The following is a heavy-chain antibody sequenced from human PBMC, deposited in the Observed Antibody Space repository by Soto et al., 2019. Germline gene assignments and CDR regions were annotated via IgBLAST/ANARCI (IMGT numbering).Heavy chain of an antibody. CDR2: ISYDGSNK. Sequence: VQLVESGGGLVKPGGSLRLSCAASGFTFSSYAMHWVRQAPGKGLEWVAVISYDGSNKYYADSVKGRFTISRDNSKNTLYLQMNSLRAEDTAVYYCARVWYYDSSGPDNWYFDLWGRGTLVTVSS. V-gene: IGHV3-30-3*01. CDR3: ARVWYYDSSGPDNWYFDL. CDR1: GFTFSSYA. D-gene: IGHD3-22*01. J-gene: IGHJ2*01.